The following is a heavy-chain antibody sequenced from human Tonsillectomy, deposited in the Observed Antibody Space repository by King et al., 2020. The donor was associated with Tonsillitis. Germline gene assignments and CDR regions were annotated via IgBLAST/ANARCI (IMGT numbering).Heavy chain of an antibody. CDR2: MNPASGNA. D-gene: IGHD6-19*01. CDR1: GYTFTSYD. Sequence: VQLVESGAEVKKPGASGKVSCKASGYTFTSYDINWVRQATGQGLEWMGWMNPASGNAGYAQKFHDRVTMTRNTSISTAYMELNSLRSEDTAVYYCARPAGTDYWGQGTLVTVSS. J-gene: IGHJ4*02. V-gene: IGHV1-8*02. CDR3: ARPAGTDY.